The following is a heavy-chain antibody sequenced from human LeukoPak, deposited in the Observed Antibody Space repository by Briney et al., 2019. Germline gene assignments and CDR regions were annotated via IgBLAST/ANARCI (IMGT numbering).Heavy chain of an antibody. CDR2: ISSSSSYI. CDR3: ASTGLGVVVPAAITFDY. Sequence: GGSLRLSCAASGFTFSSYSMNWVRQAPGKGLEWVSSISSSSSYIYYADSVKGRFTISRDNAKNSLYLQMNSLRAEDTAEYYCASTGLGVVVPAAITFDYWGHGTLVTVSS. D-gene: IGHD2-2*01. V-gene: IGHV3-21*01. CDR1: GFTFSSYS. J-gene: IGHJ4*01.